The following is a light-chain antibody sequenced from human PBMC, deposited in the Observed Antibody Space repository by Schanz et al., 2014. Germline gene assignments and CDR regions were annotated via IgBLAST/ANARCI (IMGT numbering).Light chain of an antibody. CDR3: SSYRRSGHVP. CDR1: SSDIGGYNY. J-gene: IGLJ2*01. V-gene: IGLV2-14*03. Sequence: QSALTQPASVSGSPGQSITISCTGTSSDIGGYNYVSWYQQHPGKAPKLMIYDVSNRPSGVSNRFSGSKSGNTASLTISGLQAEDEADYYCSSYRRSGHVPFGGGTKLTVL. CDR2: DVS.